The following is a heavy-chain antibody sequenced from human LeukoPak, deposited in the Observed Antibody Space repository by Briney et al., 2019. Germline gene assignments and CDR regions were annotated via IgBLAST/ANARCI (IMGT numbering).Heavy chain of an antibody. D-gene: IGHD3-22*01. CDR2: ISQTGTTI. CDR1: GFTFSDHY. Sequence: GGSLSLSCAASGFTFSDHYMSWIRPAPGKGLEWVSYISQTGTTISYADSVKGRFTISRDNSKNILYLQMNSLRAEDTAVYFCAKVGGRDYYDSRGLDFWGQGTLVTVSS. CDR3: AKVGGRDYYDSRGLDF. J-gene: IGHJ4*02. V-gene: IGHV3-11*01.